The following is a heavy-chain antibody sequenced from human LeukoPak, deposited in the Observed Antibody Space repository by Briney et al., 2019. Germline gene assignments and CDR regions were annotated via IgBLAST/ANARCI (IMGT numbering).Heavy chain of an antibody. D-gene: IGHD6-19*01. CDR1: GYTFTGYY. Sequence: GASVKVSCKASGYTFTGYYMHWVRQAPGQGLEWMGWINPNSGDTNYALKFQGRVTVTRDTSISTAYMELSRLRSDDTAVYYCARVGSSGWYVHPTLDYWGQGTLVTVSS. V-gene: IGHV1-2*02. CDR3: ARVGSSGWYVHPTLDY. CDR2: INPNSGDT. J-gene: IGHJ4*02.